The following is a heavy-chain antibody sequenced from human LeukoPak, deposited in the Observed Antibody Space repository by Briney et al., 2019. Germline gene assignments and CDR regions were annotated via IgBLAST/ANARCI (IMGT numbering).Heavy chain of an antibody. CDR1: GGSFSSYY. D-gene: IGHD6-19*01. Sequence: PSETLSPTCAVYGGSFSSYYWSWIRQPPGKGLEWIGYIYYSGSTSYNPSLKSRVTLSVDTSKNQFSLKLSSVTAADTAVYYCARATTSSGWLGGDYWGQGTLVTVSS. CDR2: IYYSGST. J-gene: IGHJ4*02. V-gene: IGHV4-59*01. CDR3: ARATTSSGWLGGDY.